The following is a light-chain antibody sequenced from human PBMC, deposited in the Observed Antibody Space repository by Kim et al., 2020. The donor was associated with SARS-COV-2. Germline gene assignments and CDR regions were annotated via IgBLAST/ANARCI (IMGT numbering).Light chain of an antibody. V-gene: IGKV1-17*01. CDR2: GAS. CDR1: QDIRND. J-gene: IGKJ5*01. CDR3: LQHNTYPLT. Sequence: ITMTQSPSSLSASVGDRVTLTCRASQDIRNDLGWYQQNPGRAPKRLIYGASSLQSGVPSRFSGSGSGTEFTLTISSVQPEDFATYFCLQHNTYPLTFGQGTRVEIK.